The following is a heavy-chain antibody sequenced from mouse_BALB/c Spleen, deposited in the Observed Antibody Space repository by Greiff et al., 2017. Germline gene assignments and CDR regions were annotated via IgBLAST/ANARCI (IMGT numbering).Heavy chain of an antibody. J-gene: IGHJ3*01. V-gene: IGHV5-15*02. CDR1: GFTFSDYG. Sequence: EVQLVESGGGLVQPGGSRKLSCAASGFTFSDYGMAWVRQAPGKGPEWVAFISNLAYSIYYADTVTGRFTISRENAKNTLYLEMSSLRSEDTAMYYCARDRDYYAPGFAYWGQGTLVTVSA. CDR3: ARDRDYYAPGFAY. D-gene: IGHD1-1*01. CDR2: ISNLAYSI.